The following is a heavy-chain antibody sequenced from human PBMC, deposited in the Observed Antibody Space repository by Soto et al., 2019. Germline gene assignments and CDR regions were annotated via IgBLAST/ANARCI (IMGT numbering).Heavy chain of an antibody. J-gene: IGHJ5*02. V-gene: IGHV1-8*02. CDR2: MSPYNGNT. Sequence: ASVKVSCKASGYTFTSYFISWVRQAPGQGLEWMGWMSPYNGNTEYAQNVQGRVTMTRKTSISTAYMELSSLRSEDTAVYYCARVGIAARRWVNWFDPWGQGTLVTVSS. D-gene: IGHD6-6*01. CDR3: ARVGIAARRWVNWFDP. CDR1: GYTFTSYF.